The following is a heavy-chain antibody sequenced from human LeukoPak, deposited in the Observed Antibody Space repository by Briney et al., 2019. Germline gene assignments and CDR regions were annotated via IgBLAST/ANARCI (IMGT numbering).Heavy chain of an antibody. CDR2: ISSDGRDT. Sequence: GGSLRLSCAASGLTFNSHWMHWVRQAPGKGLVWLSRISSDGRDTGYADSVKGRFTISRDNAKNTLYLQVNSLRAEDTAVYYCARCSYSGGSCPDYWGQGTLVTVSS. D-gene: IGHD2-15*01. J-gene: IGHJ4*02. V-gene: IGHV3-74*01. CDR3: ARCSYSGGSCPDY. CDR1: GLTFNSHW.